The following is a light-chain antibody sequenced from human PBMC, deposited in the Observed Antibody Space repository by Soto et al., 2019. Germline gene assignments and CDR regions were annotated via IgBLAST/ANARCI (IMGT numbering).Light chain of an antibody. J-gene: IGKJ5*01. V-gene: IGKV1-12*01. CDR2: PAS. Sequence: DIQMTQSPSSVAASVGDRVTITCRASQGVSTWLAWYQQKPGKAPNLLIYPASSLQSGVPSRFSGSGSGTDFTLTINGLQPEDFATYYCQQAASFPITFGQGTRLEIK. CDR3: QQAASFPIT. CDR1: QGVSTW.